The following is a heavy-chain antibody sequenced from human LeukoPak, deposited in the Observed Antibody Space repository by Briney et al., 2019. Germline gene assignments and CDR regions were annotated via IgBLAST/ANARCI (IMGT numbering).Heavy chain of an antibody. D-gene: IGHD2-2*01. CDR1: DGSISSYY. CDR3: ARDASRCSSTSCYEFNYYYYMDV. V-gene: IGHV4-4*07. J-gene: IGHJ6*03. CDR2: IYTSGST. Sequence: SETLSLTRTVSDGSISSYYWSWIRQPAGKGLEWIGRIYTSGSTNYNPSLKSRVTMSVDTSKNQFSLKLSSVTAAGTAVYYCARDASRCSSTSCYEFNYYYYMDVWGKGTTVTISS.